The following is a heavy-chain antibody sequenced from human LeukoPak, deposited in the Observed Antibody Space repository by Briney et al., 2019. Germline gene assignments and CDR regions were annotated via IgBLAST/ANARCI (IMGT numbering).Heavy chain of an antibody. V-gene: IGHV4-38-2*01. J-gene: IGHJ4*02. CDR2: IYQSGST. Sequence: SETLSLTCAVSGYSISSDYYWGWIRQPPGKGLEWIGSIYQSGSTYYNPSLKSRVTISVDTSRRQLSLELASVTAADTAVYYCVQTTGWPGFDYWGQGILVTVSS. D-gene: IGHD6-19*01. CDR1: GYSISSDYY. CDR3: VQTTGWPGFDY.